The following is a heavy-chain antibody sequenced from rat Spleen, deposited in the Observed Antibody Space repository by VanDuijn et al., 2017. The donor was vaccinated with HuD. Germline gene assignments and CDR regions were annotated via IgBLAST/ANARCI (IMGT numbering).Heavy chain of an antibody. J-gene: IGHJ3*01. V-gene: IGHV2-1*01. CDR3: ASVGGWERGFAY. Sequence: QVQLKESGPGLVQSSQTLSLICTVSGFSLISHSVHWVRQPPGKGLEWMGGIWGDGSTDYNSVLKSRLTINRDTSKSQVFLKMNSLQTDDTAIYFCASVGGWERGFAYWGQGTLVTVSS. CDR2: IWGDGST. CDR1: GFSLISHS. D-gene: IGHD5-1*01.